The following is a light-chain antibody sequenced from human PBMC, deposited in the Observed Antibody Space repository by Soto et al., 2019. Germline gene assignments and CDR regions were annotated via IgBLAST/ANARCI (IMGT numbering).Light chain of an antibody. Sequence: QSVLTQPRSVSGSPGQSVTISCTGTSSDVGGYNYVSRYQQHPGKAPKLMIYDVSKRPSGVPDRFSGSKSGNTASLTISGLQAEDEADYYCCSYAGSYTPFDVFGTGTKLTVL. CDR2: DVS. V-gene: IGLV2-11*01. CDR1: SSDVGGYNY. J-gene: IGLJ1*01. CDR3: CSYAGSYTPFDV.